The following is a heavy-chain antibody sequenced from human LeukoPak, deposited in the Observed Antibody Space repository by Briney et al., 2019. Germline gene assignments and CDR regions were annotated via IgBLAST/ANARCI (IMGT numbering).Heavy chain of an antibody. V-gene: IGHV3-23*01. CDR2: ISGSGGST. Sequence: GGSLRLSCAASGFTFSSYGMHWVRQAPGKGLEWVSAISGSGGSTYYADSVKGRFTISRDNSKNTLYLQMNSLRAEDTAVYYCAKGTGIVVPAAIPDYWGQGTLVTVSS. CDR3: AKGTGIVVPAAIPDY. CDR1: GFTFSSYG. D-gene: IGHD2-2*01. J-gene: IGHJ4*02.